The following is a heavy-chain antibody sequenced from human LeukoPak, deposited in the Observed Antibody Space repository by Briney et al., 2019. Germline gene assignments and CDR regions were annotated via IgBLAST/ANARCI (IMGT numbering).Heavy chain of an antibody. D-gene: IGHD2-21*02. CDR3: AKGAIVVVTAYYYYMDV. CDR1: GFTFSSYA. J-gene: IGHJ6*03. Sequence: GGSLRLSCAASGFTFSSYAMSWVRQAPGKGLEWVSAISGSGGSTYYADSVKGRFTISRDKSKNTLYLQMNSLRAEDTAVYYCAKGAIVVVTAYYYYMDVWGKGTTVTVSS. V-gene: IGHV3-23*01. CDR2: ISGSGGST.